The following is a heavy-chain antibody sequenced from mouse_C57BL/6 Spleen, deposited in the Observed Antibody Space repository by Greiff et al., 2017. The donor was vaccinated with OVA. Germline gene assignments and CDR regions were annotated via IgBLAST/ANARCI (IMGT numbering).Heavy chain of an antibody. CDR3: ARRDWDGYFDV. J-gene: IGHJ1*03. CDR2: VYPYNGGT. D-gene: IGHD4-1*01. V-gene: IGHV1-36*01. CDR1: GYTFTSYW. Sequence: EVQLQQPGAELVKPGASVKLSCKASGYTFTSYWMHWVKQSHGKSLEWIGLVYPYNGGTSYNQKVKGKATLTVDTSSSTAYMELNSLTSEDSAVYYCARRDWDGYFDVWGTGTTVTVAS.